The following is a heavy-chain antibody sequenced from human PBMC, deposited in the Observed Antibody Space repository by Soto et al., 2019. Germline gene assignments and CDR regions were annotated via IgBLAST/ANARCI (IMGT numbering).Heavy chain of an antibody. CDR2: IYYSGST. CDR3: ARGVVVDVPGAFDI. CDR1: GGSISSGDYY. J-gene: IGHJ3*02. Sequence: SETLSLTCTVSGGSISSGDYYWSWIRQPPGKGLEWIGYIYYSGSTYYNPSLKSRVTISVDTSKNQFSLKLSSVTAADTAVYYCARGVVVDVPGAFDIWGQGTMVTVSS. D-gene: IGHD2-15*01. V-gene: IGHV4-30-4*01.